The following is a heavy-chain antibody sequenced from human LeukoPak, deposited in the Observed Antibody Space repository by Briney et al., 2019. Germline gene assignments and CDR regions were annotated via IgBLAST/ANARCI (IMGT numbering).Heavy chain of an antibody. J-gene: IGHJ3*02. D-gene: IGHD3-9*01. Sequence: ASVKVSCKASGYTFTSYGISWVRQAPGQGLEWMGWISAYNGNTNYAQKLQGRVTMTTDTSTSTAYMELRSLRSDDTAVYNCAKTLNEYDILTGYHDAFDIWGQGTMVTVSS. CDR1: GYTFTSYG. CDR2: ISAYNGNT. V-gene: IGHV1-18*01. CDR3: AKTLNEYDILTGYHDAFDI.